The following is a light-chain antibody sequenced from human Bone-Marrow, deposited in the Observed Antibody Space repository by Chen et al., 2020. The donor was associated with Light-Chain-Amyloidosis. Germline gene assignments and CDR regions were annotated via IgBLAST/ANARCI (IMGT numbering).Light chain of an antibody. J-gene: IGKJ1*01. V-gene: IGKV3-20*01. CDR1: QSVSGSY. Sequence: EIVLTQSPGILSLSPGERATLSCRASQSVSGSYLAWYQQKPGQAPRLLIYGASNRATGIPDRFSGSGSGTDFTLIIRRLEPEDFAVYYCQQYGNSPQTFGQGTKVEIK. CDR2: GAS. CDR3: QQYGNSPQT.